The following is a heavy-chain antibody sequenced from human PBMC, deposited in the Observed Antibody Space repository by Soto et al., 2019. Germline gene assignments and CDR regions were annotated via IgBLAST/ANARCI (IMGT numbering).Heavy chain of an antibody. D-gene: IGHD3-3*01. CDR1: GYTLTELP. CDR2: FDPEDGET. V-gene: IGHV1-24*01. Sequence: ASVKVSCKVSGYTLTELPMHWVRQAPGKGLEWMGGFDPEDGETIYAQKFQGRVTMTEDTSTDTAYMELSSLRSEDTAVYYCATGPAHGEYYGAYFDYWGQGTLVTVSS. CDR3: ATGPAHGEYYGAYFDY. J-gene: IGHJ4*02.